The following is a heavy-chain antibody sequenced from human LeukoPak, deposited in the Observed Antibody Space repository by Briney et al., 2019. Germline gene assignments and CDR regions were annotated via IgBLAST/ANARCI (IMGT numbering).Heavy chain of an antibody. CDR3: AKASRFLEWLFPHDAFDI. CDR2: ISGSGGST. J-gene: IGHJ3*02. CDR1: GFTFSSYA. D-gene: IGHD3-3*01. Sequence: PGGSLRLSCAASGFTFSSYAMSWVRQAPGKGLEWVSAISGSGGSTYYADSVKGRFIISRDNPKNTLYLQMNSLRAEDTAVYYCAKASRFLEWLFPHDAFDIWGQGTMVTVSS. V-gene: IGHV3-23*01.